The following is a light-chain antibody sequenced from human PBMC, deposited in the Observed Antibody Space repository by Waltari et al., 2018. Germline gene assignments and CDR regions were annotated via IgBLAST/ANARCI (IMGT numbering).Light chain of an antibody. J-gene: IGLJ1*01. CDR3: CSYAGSSTFYV. CDR2: DVS. Sequence: QSALTQPASVSGSPGQSITLSCTGTSSDVGGYNYVSWYQPPPGKAPKLMIYDVSKRPSGVSNRFSGSKSGNTASLTISGLQAEDEADYYCCSYAGSSTFYVFGTGTKVTVL. CDR1: SSDVGGYNY. V-gene: IGLV2-23*02.